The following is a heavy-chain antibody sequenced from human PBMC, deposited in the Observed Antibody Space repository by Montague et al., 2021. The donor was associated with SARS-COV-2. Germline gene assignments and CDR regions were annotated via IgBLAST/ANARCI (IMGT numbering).Heavy chain of an antibody. CDR2: INHGGST. CDR1: GTSFSGYY. V-gene: IGHV4-34*01. J-gene: IGHJ6*03. D-gene: IGHD3-10*01. CDR3: ARLRDGVVPSPILGVGPYYSYYYMDV. Sequence: SETLSLTYAVHGTSFSGYYWNWIRQPPGKGLEWIGEINHGGSTKYSPSLKSRLTISADTSKNQSSLKLTSVAAADTAVYYCARLRDGVVPSPILGVGPYYSYYYMDVWGRGTTVTVSS.